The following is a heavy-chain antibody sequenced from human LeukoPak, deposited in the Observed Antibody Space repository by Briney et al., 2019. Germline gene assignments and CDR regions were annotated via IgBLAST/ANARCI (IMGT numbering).Heavy chain of an antibody. Sequence: GGSLTPSCEASGFSFSGNWMSWVRQAPGKGLEWVASINPDESRRMYVDSVKGRFIVSRDNTKRSLYLQMNSLGAEDTAMYYCAKLLGTGTTYDSWGQGTRVTVS. CDR2: INPDESRR. CDR3: AKLLGTGTTYDS. J-gene: IGHJ4*02. CDR1: GFSFSGNW. V-gene: IGHV3-7*01. D-gene: IGHD1/OR15-1a*01.